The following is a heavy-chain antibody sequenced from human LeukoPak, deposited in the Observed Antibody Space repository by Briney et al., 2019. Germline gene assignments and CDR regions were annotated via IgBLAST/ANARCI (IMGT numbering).Heavy chain of an antibody. J-gene: IGHJ4*02. D-gene: IGHD3/OR15-3a*01. CDR2: SSSSGSTM. CDR1: GFTLSDYY. Sequence: GGSLRLSCAASGFTLSDYYMSWIRQAPGKGLEWVSYSSSSGSTMYYADSVKGRFAISRDNAKNALYLQMNSLRADDTAVYYCARRRDFIDFWGQGTLVTVSS. CDR3: ARRRDFIDF. V-gene: IGHV3-11*01.